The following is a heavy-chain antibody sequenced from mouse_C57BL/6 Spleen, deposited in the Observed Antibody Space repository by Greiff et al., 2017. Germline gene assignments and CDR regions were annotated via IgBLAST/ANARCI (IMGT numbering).Heavy chain of an antibody. J-gene: IGHJ1*03. D-gene: IGHD2-4*01. CDR1: GFTFSDYG. CDR3: ANDYDDWYFDV. CDR2: ISSGSSTI. Sequence: EVKLMESGGGLVKPGGSLKLSCAASGFTFSDYGMHWVRQAPEKGLEWVAYISSGSSTIYYADTVKGRFTISRDNAKNTLFLQMTSLRSEDTAMYYCANDYDDWYFDVWGTGTTVTVSS. V-gene: IGHV5-17*01.